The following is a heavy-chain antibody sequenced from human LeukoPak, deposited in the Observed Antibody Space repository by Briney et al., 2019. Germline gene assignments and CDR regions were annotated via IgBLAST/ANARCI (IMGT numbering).Heavy chain of an antibody. CDR2: IHHSGRA. CDR3: ARELNRPTDADAFDI. J-gene: IGHJ3*02. CDR1: GGSIISDNHF. V-gene: IGHV4-31*03. D-gene: IGHD1-26*01. Sequence: SETLSLTCTVSGGSIISDNHFWSWIRQHPGKDLEWLGYIHHSGRAFYSPSLESRLTISLDTSKNQFSLKLNSVIGADTAVYYCARELNRPTDADAFDIWGQGTMVTVSS.